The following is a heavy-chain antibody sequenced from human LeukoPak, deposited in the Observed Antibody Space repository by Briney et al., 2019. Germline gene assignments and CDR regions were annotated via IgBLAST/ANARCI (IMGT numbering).Heavy chain of an antibody. V-gene: IGHV3-7*05. CDR2: IKQDGSEK. Sequence: PGGSLRLSCAASGFTFSNYWMSWVRQAPGKGLEWVANIKQDGSEKYYVDSVKGRFTISRDNAKNSLYLQMNSLRAEDTAVYYCARDHPRLRWNWFDPWGQGTLVTVSS. CDR3: ARDHPRLRWNWFDP. J-gene: IGHJ5*02. CDR1: GFTFSNYW. D-gene: IGHD4-23*01.